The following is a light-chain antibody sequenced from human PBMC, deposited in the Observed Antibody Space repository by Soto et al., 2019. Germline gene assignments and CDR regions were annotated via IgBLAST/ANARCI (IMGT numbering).Light chain of an antibody. J-gene: IGLJ1*01. V-gene: IGLV2-14*01. CDR2: EVG. Sequence: QSVLTQPASVSGSPGQSITISCTGTSSDVGGYNYVSWYQQHPGKAPKLMIYEVGDRPSGVSNRFSGSKSGNTASLTISGLQAEDEADYYCSSYTITSTYVFGTGTKVTVL. CDR1: SSDVGGYNY. CDR3: SSYTITSTYV.